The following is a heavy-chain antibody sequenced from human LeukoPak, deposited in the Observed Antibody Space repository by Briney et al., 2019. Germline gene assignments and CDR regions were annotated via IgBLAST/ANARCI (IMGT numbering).Heavy chain of an antibody. J-gene: IGHJ6*03. CDR2: TYHSGST. CDR1: GGSFSGYY. V-gene: IGHV4-34*01. D-gene: IGHD2-15*01. CDR3: ARGRRIVVVLGATRTHRDYYMDV. Sequence: PSETVSLTCAVYGGSFSGYYWSWIRQSPGKGLEWIGETYHSGSTNYNSSLKSRVTISLDTSKNQFSLKLSSVTAADTAVYYCARGRRIVVVLGATRTHRDYYMDVWGKGTTVTASS.